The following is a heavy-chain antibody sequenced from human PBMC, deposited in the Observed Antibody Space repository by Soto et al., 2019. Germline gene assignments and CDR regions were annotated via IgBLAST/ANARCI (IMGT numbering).Heavy chain of an antibody. V-gene: IGHV4-31*03. D-gene: IGHD6-13*01. CDR1: GGAISRSGYY. Sequence: QVQLQESGPGLVKPSQTLSLTCTVSGGAISRSGYYWSWIRQRPGKGLEWIGYSSYSGTTYYNPSLESRVTISVDTSKNDFSLKLYSVTAADTAVYYCARDSEGSSWDGRFNWLDPWGQGTLVTVSS. CDR2: SSYSGTT. J-gene: IGHJ5*02. CDR3: ARDSEGSSWDGRFNWLDP.